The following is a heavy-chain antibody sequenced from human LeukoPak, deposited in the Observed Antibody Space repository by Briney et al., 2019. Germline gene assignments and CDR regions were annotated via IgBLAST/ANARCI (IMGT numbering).Heavy chain of an antibody. CDR3: ARVDGDHGVR. V-gene: IGHV4-39*07. CDR2: IYYSGST. D-gene: IGHD4-17*01. Sequence: PSETLSLTCTVSGGSISSSSYYWGWIRQPPGKGLEWIGSIYYSGSTYYNPSLKSRVTISVDTSKNQFSLRLSSVTAADTAVYYCARVDGDHGVRWGQGTLVTVSS. CDR1: GGSISSSSYY. J-gene: IGHJ4*02.